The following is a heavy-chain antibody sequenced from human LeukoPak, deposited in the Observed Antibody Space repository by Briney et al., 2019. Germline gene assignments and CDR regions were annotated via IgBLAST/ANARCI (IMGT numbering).Heavy chain of an antibody. CDR1: GFTFSPYW. V-gene: IGHV3-7*01. J-gene: IGHJ4*02. CDR2: IKPDGSEK. CDR3: AIKHDY. Sequence: GGSLRLSCTASGFTFSPYWMTWVRQAPEKGLEWVANIKPDGSEKYYVDSVKGRFTISRDNTKNSVYLQMNSLRAEDTAVYYCAIKHDYWGQGTLVTVSS.